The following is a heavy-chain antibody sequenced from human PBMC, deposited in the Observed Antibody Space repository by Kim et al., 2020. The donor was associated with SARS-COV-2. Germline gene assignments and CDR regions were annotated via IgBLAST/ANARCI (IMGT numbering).Heavy chain of an antibody. V-gene: IGHV3-23*01. CDR2: GSGGST. D-gene: IGHD4-4*01. Sequence: GSGGSTYYADSVKGRFTISRDNSKNTLYLQMNSLRAEDTAVYYCAKDLQFWGQGTLVTVSS. CDR3: AKDLQF. J-gene: IGHJ4*02.